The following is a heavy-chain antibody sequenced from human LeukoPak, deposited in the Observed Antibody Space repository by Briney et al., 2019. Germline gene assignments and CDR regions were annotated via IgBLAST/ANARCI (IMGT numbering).Heavy chain of an antibody. D-gene: IGHD5-18*01. J-gene: IGHJ6*02. CDR3: ARDALGYSHGRDYYYYGMDV. CDR1: GGSISSGSYY. V-gene: IGHV4-61*02. CDR2: IYTSGST. Sequence: SETLSLTCTVSGGSISSGSYYWSWIRQPAGKGLEWIGRIYTSGSTNYNPSLKSRVTISVDTSKNQFSLKLSSVTAADTAVYYCARDALGYSHGRDYYYYGMDVWGQGTTVTVSS.